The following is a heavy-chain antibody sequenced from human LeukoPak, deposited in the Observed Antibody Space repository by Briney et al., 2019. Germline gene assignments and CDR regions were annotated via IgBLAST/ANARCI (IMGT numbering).Heavy chain of an antibody. D-gene: IGHD4-17*01. CDR2: ISGSGGGT. J-gene: IGHJ4*02. Sequence: GGSLRLSCAASGFTFSTYAMSWVRQAAGKGLEWVSLISGSGGGTYYADSVKGRFTISRDNSKNTLYLQMNSLRAEDTAVYYCARERGDGDTGFFDYWGQGTLVTVSS. CDR3: ARERGDGDTGFFDY. CDR1: GFTFSTYA. V-gene: IGHV3-23*01.